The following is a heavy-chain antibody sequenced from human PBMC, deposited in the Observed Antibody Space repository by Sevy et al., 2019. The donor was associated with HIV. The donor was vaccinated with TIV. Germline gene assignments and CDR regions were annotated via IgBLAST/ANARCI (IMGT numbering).Heavy chain of an antibody. CDR3: AREGCSKPHDY. V-gene: IGHV3-23*01. J-gene: IGHJ4*02. CDR1: GFTFSNYA. CDR2: FSFGCGKI. Sequence: GGSLRLSCAASGFTFSNYAMSWVRQAPGKGLEWVSTFSFGCGKINYAYSVKGRFTNSRDNSKNTLYLQMNSLRAEDTALYYCAREGCSKPHDYWGQGTLVTVSS. D-gene: IGHD2-2*01.